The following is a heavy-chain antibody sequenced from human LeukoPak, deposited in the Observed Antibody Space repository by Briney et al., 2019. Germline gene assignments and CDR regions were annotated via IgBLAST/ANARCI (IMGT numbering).Heavy chain of an antibody. CDR3: ARDNGYSYGLGDAFDI. D-gene: IGHD5-18*01. CDR2: INWNGGST. V-gene: IGHV3-20*04. Sequence: GGSLRLSCAASGFTFSTYGMHWVRQAPGKGLEWVSGINWNGGSTGYADSVKGRFTISRDNAKNSLYLQMNSLRAEDTALYYCARDNGYSYGLGDAFDIWGQGTMVTVSS. J-gene: IGHJ3*02. CDR1: GFTFSTYG.